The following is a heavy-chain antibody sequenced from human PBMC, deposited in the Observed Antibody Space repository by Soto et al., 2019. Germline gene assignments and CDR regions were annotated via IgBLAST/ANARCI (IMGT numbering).Heavy chain of an antibody. D-gene: IGHD6-19*01. CDR3: ARESYSSGWIEY. CDR1: GFTFSDYE. Sequence: VGSLRLSCAASGFTFSDYEMNWVRQAPGKGLEWVSYISRSDNTVHYADSVKGRFTISRDYARKSLYLQMNSLRAEDTAVYYCARESYSSGWIEYWGQGTLVTVSS. V-gene: IGHV3-48*03. J-gene: IGHJ4*02. CDR2: ISRSDNTV.